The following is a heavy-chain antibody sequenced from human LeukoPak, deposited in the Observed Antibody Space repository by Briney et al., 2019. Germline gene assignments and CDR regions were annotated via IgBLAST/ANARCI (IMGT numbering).Heavy chain of an antibody. CDR1: GFTFSSYA. CDR3: ANTRGYCGGDCYPYGMDV. V-gene: IGHV3-30-3*01. J-gene: IGHJ6*02. Sequence: GGSLRLSCAASGFTFSSYAMHWLRQAPGKGLEWVAVISYDGSNKYYADSVKGRFTIPRDNSKNTLYLQMNSLRAEDTAVYYCANTRGYCGGDCYPYGMDVWGQGTTVTVSS. CDR2: ISYDGSNK. D-gene: IGHD2-21*01.